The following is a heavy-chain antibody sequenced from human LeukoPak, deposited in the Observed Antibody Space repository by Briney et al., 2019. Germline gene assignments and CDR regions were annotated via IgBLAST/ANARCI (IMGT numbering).Heavy chain of an antibody. J-gene: IGHJ4*02. CDR2: IYYSGST. V-gene: IGHV4-59*01. Sequence: SETLSLTCTVSGGSISSYYWSWIRQPPGKGLEWIGYIYYSGSTNYNPSLKSRVTISVDTSKNQFSLKLSSVTAADTAVYYCARFQGYDTSNYVFDYWGQGTLVTVSS. CDR1: GGSISSYY. CDR3: ARFQGYDTSNYVFDY. D-gene: IGHD4-11*01.